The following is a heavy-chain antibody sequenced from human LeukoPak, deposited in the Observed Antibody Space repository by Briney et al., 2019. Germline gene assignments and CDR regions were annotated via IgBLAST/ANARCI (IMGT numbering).Heavy chain of an antibody. CDR1: GGPISDYY. V-gene: IGHV4-59*01. J-gene: IGHJ5*02. Sequence: SVTLSLTCTVAGGPISDYYWSWIRQPPGKGLEWIGYIYYSGTTNYNPSLKSRVTISVDTSKNQFSLKLRSVTAADTAVYYCASMSSGWSWSDPCGQGTLVTVSS. CDR3: ASMSSGWSWSDP. CDR2: IYYSGTT. D-gene: IGHD6-13*01.